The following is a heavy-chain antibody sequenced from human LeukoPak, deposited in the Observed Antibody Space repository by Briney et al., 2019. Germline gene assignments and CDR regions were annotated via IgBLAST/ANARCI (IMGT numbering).Heavy chain of an antibody. Sequence: PGGSLRLSCAASGFTFSSHAMSWVRQAPGKGLEWVSAISGSGGSTYYADSVKGRFTISRDNSKNTLYLQMNSLRAEDTAVYYCAKVTLTRILNLLGYCSSTSCYAGWFDPWGQGTLVTVSS. V-gene: IGHV3-23*01. CDR2: ISGSGGST. J-gene: IGHJ5*02. CDR1: GFTFSSHA. CDR3: AKVTLTRILNLLGYCSSTSCYAGWFDP. D-gene: IGHD2-2*01.